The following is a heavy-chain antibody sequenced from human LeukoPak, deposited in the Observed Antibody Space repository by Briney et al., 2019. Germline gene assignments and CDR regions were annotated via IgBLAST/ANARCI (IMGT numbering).Heavy chain of an antibody. V-gene: IGHV3-7*03. CDR3: AKDFYYYDSSGVPDY. J-gene: IGHJ4*02. D-gene: IGHD3-22*01. Sequence: GGSLRLSCAASGFTFSRYWMSWVRQGPGKGLEWVANIKEDGSEKYYVDSVKGRFTISRDNAKNSLYLQMNSLRAEDTALYYCAKDFYYYDSSGVPDYWGQGTLVTVSS. CDR1: GFTFSRYW. CDR2: IKEDGSEK.